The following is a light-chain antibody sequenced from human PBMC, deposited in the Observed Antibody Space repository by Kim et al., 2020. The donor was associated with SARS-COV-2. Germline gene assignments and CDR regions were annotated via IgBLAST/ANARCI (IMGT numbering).Light chain of an antibody. CDR3: QAWDSSTEWV. V-gene: IGLV3-1*01. Sequence: SYELTQPPPVSVSPGQTASIPCPGDKLGDKYACWYQQKPGQSPVLVIYQDSKRPSGIPERFSGPNSGNTATLTISGTQAMDEADYYCQAWDSSTEWVFGG. J-gene: IGLJ3*02. CDR1: KLGDKY. CDR2: QDS.